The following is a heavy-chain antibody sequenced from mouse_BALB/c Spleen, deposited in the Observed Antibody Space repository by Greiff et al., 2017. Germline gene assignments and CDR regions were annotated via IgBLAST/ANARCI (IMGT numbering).Heavy chain of an antibody. J-gene: IGHJ4*01. CDR2: INPYNDGT. V-gene: IGHV1-14*01. CDR1: GYTFTSYV. Sequence: VQLKQSGPELVKPGASVKMSCKASGYTFTSYVMHWVKQKPGQGLEWIGYINPYNDGTKYNEKFKGKATLTSDKSSSTAYMELSSLTSEDSAVYYCAREDYYGSSYAMDYWGQGTSVTVSS. D-gene: IGHD1-1*01. CDR3: AREDYYGSSYAMDY.